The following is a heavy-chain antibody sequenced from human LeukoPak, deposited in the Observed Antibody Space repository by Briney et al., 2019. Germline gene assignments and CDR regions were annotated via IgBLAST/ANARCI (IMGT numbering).Heavy chain of an antibody. D-gene: IGHD3-3*01. J-gene: IGHJ4*02. CDR3: ARGGDFWSVDFDY. CDR2: ISSSSSYI. V-gene: IGHV3-21*01. CDR1: GFTFSSYS. Sequence: GGSLRLCCAASGFTFSSYSMNWGRQAPGKGLEWVSSISSSSSYIYYADSVKGRFTISRDNAKSSLYLQMNSLRAEDTAVYYCARGGDFWSVDFDYWGQGTLVTVSS.